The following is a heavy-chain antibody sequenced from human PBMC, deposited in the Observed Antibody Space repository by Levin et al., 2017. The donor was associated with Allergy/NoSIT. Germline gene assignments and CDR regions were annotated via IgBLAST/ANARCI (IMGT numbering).Heavy chain of an antibody. D-gene: IGHD6-19*01. Sequence: GESLKISCAASGFTFSNYDMHWVRQAPGKGLEWLAIILSDGSNEFYVDSVKGRFTISRDKSKNTLYLQMNSLRAEDTAVYYCVKDRSGTWSFDYWGQGTLVTVSS. CDR3: VKDRSGTWSFDY. CDR1: GFTFSNYD. CDR2: ILSDGSNE. J-gene: IGHJ4*02. V-gene: IGHV3-30*18.